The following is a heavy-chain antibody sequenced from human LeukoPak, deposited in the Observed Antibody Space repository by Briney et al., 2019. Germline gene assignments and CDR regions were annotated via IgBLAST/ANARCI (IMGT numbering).Heavy chain of an antibody. V-gene: IGHV1-69*13. CDR3: ATLGYDFWSGYYIWFDP. D-gene: IGHD3-3*01. Sequence: SVKVSCKASGGTFSSYAISRVRQAPGQGLEWMGGIIPIFGTANYAQKFQGRVTITADESTSTAYMELSSLRSEDTAVYYCATLGYDFWSGYYIWFDPWGQGTLVTVSS. CDR1: GGTFSSYA. J-gene: IGHJ5*02. CDR2: IIPIFGTA.